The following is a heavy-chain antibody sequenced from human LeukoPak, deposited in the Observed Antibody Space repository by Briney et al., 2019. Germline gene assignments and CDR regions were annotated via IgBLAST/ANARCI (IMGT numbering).Heavy chain of an antibody. V-gene: IGHV4-39*01. D-gene: IGHD3-10*01. CDR1: GGSISSSSYY. Sequence: SETLSLTCTVSGGSISSSSYYWGWIRQPPGKGLEWIGSIYYSGSTYYNPSLKSRVTISVDTSKNQFSLKLSSVTAADTAVYYCARHGFLHDDVLLWLGELLSFDYWGQGTLVTVSS. J-gene: IGHJ4*02. CDR2: IYYSGST. CDR3: ARHGFLHDDVLLWLGELLSFDY.